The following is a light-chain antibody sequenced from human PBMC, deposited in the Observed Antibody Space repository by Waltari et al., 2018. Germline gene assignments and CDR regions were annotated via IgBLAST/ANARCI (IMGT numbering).Light chain of an antibody. CDR1: QGVGKY. Sequence: EIVLTQSPGTLSLSPGERATLSCRASQGVGKYLAWYQQRPGQAPRLLLYHTSIRATGIPDRFSGSGYGTDFIRTIRRLEHEDFAVYYCQKYDFLPATFGQGTTVEIK. V-gene: IGKV3-20*01. J-gene: IGKJ1*01. CDR3: QKYDFLPAT. CDR2: HTS.